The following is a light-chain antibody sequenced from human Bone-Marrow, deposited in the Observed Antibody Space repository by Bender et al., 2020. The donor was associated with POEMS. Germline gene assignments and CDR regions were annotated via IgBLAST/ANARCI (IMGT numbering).Light chain of an antibody. CDR2: YVN. Sequence: QSALTQPASVSGSPGQSITISCTGTSSDIGVYNYVSWYQQHPGKAPKLVVYYVNKRPSGVPDRFSGSKSGYTASLAISGLQAEDEADYYCYSYANSLYVFGSGTKVTVL. CDR3: YSYANSLYV. CDR1: SSDIGVYNY. J-gene: IGLJ1*01. V-gene: IGLV2-11*01.